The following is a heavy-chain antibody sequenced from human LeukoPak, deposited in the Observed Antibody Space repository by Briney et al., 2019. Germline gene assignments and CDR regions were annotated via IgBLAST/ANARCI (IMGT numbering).Heavy chain of an antibody. V-gene: IGHV4-61*02. CDR3: ARDRYYYDSSGYQALLDY. CDR1: GGSISSGSYY. D-gene: IGHD3-22*01. Sequence: SQTLSLTCTVSGGSISSGSYYWSWIRQPAGKGLEWIGRIYTSGSTNYNPSLKSRVTISVDTSKNQFPLKLSSVTAADTAVYYRARDRYYYDSSGYQALLDYWGQGTLVTVSS. J-gene: IGHJ4*02. CDR2: IYTSGST.